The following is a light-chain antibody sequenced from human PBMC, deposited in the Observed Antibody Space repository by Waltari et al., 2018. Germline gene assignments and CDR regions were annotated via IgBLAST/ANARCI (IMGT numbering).Light chain of an antibody. J-gene: IGKJ1*01. Sequence: AIQVTQSPSSLSASVGDRVTITCRASKGIRNDLGWYQQKPGKAPKPLIYAASSLQIGVPSRFGRRGSGTDFTLSISSLPPADFATYYCLQDYSYPRTFGQGTKVEIK. V-gene: IGKV1-6*01. CDR3: LQDYSYPRT. CDR1: KGIRND. CDR2: AAS.